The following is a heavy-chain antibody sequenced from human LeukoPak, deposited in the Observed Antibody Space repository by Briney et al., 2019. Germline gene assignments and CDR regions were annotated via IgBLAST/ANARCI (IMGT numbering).Heavy chain of an antibody. CDR3: ARGAQGSYDFDY. D-gene: IGHD1-26*01. V-gene: IGHV1-2*02. CDR2: INPNSGGT. CDR1: GYAFTGYY. J-gene: IGHJ4*02. Sequence: ASVKASCKASGYAFTGYYMHWVRQAPGQGLEWMGWINPNSGGTNYAQKFQGRVTMTRDTSISTAYMELSRLRSDDTAVYYCARGAQGSYDFDYWGQGTLVTVSS.